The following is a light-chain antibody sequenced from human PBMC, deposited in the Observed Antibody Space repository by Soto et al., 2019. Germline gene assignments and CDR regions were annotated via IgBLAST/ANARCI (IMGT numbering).Light chain of an antibody. CDR1: QSVLYSSNNKNY. CDR2: AAS. V-gene: IGKV4-1*01. J-gene: IGKJ4*01. CDR3: QQLNSYPLT. Sequence: DIGMEQTPESLAEPLNERATINCKSSQSVLYSSNNKNYLAWYQQKPGKAPKLLIYAASTLQSGVPSRFSGSGTGTDFTLTISSLQAEDVATYYCQQLNSYPLTFGGGTKVDIK.